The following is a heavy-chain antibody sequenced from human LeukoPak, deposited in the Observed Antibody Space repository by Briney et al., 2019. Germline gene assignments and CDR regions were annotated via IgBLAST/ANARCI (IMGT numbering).Heavy chain of an antibody. CDR1: GFTFSSYS. V-gene: IGHV3-23*01. D-gene: IGHD2-2*01. CDR2: ISGSGGST. J-gene: IGHJ4*02. Sequence: GGSLRLSCAASGFTFSSYSMNWVRQAPGKGLEWVSAISGSGGSTYYADSVEGRFTISRDNSKNTLYLQMNSLRAEDTAVYYCAKGVVVAPDVTPFDYWGQGTLVTVSS. CDR3: AKGVVVAPDVTPFDY.